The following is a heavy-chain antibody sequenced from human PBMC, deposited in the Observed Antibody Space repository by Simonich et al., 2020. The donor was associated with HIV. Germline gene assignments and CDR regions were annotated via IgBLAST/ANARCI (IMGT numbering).Heavy chain of an antibody. Sequence: EVQLVESGGGLVKPGGSLRLSCAASGFPFSSNNMNWVRQAPGKGVDCVSSIRSSSSYIYYADSGKGRFPISRDNAKNSLYLQMNSLRAEDTAVYYCARHSNYEDGMDVWGQGTTVTVSS. D-gene: IGHD4-4*01. CDR1: GFPFSSNN. V-gene: IGHV3-21*02. CDR3: ARHSNYEDGMDV. J-gene: IGHJ6*02. CDR2: IRSSSSYI.